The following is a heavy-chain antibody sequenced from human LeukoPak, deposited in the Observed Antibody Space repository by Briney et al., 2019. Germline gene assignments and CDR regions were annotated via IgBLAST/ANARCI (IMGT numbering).Heavy chain of an antibody. CDR3: TTMEIVVVITTGDY. D-gene: IGHD3-22*01. CDR2: IKRKTDGGTT. Sequence: GGSLRLSCAASGFTFSNAWMSWVRQAPGKGLEWVGRIKRKTDGGTTDYAAPVKGRFTISRDDSKNTLYLQMNSLKTEDTAVYYCTTMEIVVVITTGDYWGQGTLVTVSS. J-gene: IGHJ4*02. V-gene: IGHV3-15*01. CDR1: GFTFSNAW.